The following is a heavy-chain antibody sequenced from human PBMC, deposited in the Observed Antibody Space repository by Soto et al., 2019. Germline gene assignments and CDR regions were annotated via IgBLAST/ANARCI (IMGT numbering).Heavy chain of an antibody. D-gene: IGHD5-18*01. CDR2: IYYSGST. CDR3: ARASPVVTDV. Sequence: QVQLQESGPGLVKPSQTLSLTCTVSGGSISSGDYYWRWIRQPPGKGLEWIGYIYYSGSTYYNTSLKSRVTISVDTSKKQFSLKLSSVTAADTAVYYCARASPVVTDVWGQGTTVTVSS. CDR1: GGSISSGDYY. V-gene: IGHV4-30-4*01. J-gene: IGHJ6*02.